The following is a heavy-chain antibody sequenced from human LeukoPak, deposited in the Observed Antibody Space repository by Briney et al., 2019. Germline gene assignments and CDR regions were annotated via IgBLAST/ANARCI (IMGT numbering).Heavy chain of an antibody. CDR1: GFTFSNYA. CDR3: ARGVPYYDILTGGSFDI. Sequence: GGSLSLSCTASGFTFSNYAMHWVRQAPGKGLEYVSAISSGGGSTYYANSVKGRFTISRDNSKNTLYLQMGSLRAEDMAVYYCARGVPYYDILTGGSFDIWGQGTMVTVSS. CDR2: ISSGGGST. D-gene: IGHD3-9*01. V-gene: IGHV3-64*01. J-gene: IGHJ3*02.